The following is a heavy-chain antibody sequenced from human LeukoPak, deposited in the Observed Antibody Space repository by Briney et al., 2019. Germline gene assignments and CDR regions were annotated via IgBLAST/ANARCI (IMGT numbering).Heavy chain of an antibody. D-gene: IGHD1-26*01. V-gene: IGHV3-74*01. J-gene: IGHJ4*02. Sequence: SGGSLRLSCAVSGFTFSNYWMHWVRQAPGKGLVWVSRIKSDGSSTSYADSVKGRFTISRDNAKNTLYLQMNSLRAEDTAAYYCGAGSGSSVDYWGQGTLVTVSS. CDR2: IKSDGSST. CDR3: GAGSGSSVDY. CDR1: GFTFSNYW.